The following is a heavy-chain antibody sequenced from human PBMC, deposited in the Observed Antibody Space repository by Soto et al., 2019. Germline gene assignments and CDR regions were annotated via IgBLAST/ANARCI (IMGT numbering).Heavy chain of an antibody. J-gene: IGHJ6*02. CDR2: IVVGSGNT. V-gene: IGHV1-58*01. CDR1: GFTFTTST. CDR3: AASSEWTTYYDFWSGSDYGMDV. D-gene: IGHD3-3*01. Sequence: SVKVSCKTSGFTFTTSTVQWVRQARGQRLEWIGWIVVGSGNTNYAQKFQDRLTITRDMSTNTAYMELSSLRSEDTAVYYCAASSEWTTYYDFWSGSDYGMDVWGQGTTVTVSS.